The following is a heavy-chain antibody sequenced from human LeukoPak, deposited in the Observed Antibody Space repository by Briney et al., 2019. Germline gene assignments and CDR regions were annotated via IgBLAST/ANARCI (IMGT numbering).Heavy chain of an antibody. J-gene: IGHJ4*02. V-gene: IGHV5-10-1*01. CDR2: LAPGDSDSYT. CDR3: ARLVYHGDHVDY. Sequence: GHSLKISCKGSGYSFTSYWISWVRQMTGEGLEWLETLAPGDSDSYTNYNPSFHGRVTISADNSITPAYMQWSSLNAADTAMYYCARLVYHGDHVDYWGQGTLVTVSS. CDR1: GYSFTSYW. D-gene: IGHD4-17*01.